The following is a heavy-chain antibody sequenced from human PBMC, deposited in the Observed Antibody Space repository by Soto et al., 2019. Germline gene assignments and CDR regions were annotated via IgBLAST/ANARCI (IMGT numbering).Heavy chain of an antibody. V-gene: IGHV1-3*01. Sequence: QVQLVQSGAEVKKPGASVKVSCKASGYTFTSYAMHWVRQATGQRLEWMGLINAGNGNTKYSQKFQGRVTITRDTSASTAYMELSSLRSEDTAVYDCGGGGVAVAGTWGFDSWGQGTLVTVSS. CDR2: INAGNGNT. CDR3: GGGGVAVAGTWGFDS. J-gene: IGHJ4*02. D-gene: IGHD6-13*01. CDR1: GYTFTSYA.